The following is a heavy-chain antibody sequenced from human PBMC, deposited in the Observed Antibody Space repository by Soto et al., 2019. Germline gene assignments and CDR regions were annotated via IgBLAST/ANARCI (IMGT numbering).Heavy chain of an antibody. Sequence: PVGSLRLSCAASGFTFSSYGMHWVRQAPGKGLEWVAVISYDGSNKYYADSVKGRFTISRDNSKNTLYLQMNSLRAEDTAVYYCAKDLSDAFDIWGQGTMVTVSS. J-gene: IGHJ3*02. CDR1: GFTFSSYG. CDR2: ISYDGSNK. V-gene: IGHV3-30*18. CDR3: AKDLSDAFDI.